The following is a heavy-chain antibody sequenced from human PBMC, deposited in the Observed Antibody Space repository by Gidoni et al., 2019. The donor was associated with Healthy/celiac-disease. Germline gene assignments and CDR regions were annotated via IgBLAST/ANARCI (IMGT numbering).Heavy chain of an antibody. CDR3: ETNQYSSSWSQGIWHY. J-gene: IGHJ4*02. V-gene: IGHV4-39*07. Sequence: QLQLQESGPGLVKPSETLSLTCTVSGGSISSSSYYWGWIRQPPGKGLEWIGSIYYSGSTYYNPSLKSRVTISVDTSKNQFSLKLSSVTAADTAVYYCETNQYSSSWSQGIWHYWGQGTLVTVSS. CDR2: IYYSGST. D-gene: IGHD6-13*01. CDR1: GGSISSSSYY.